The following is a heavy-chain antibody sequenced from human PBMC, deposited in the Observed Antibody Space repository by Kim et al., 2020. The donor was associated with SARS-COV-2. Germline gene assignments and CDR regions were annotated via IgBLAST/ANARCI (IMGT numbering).Heavy chain of an antibody. Sequence: GGSLSLSCAASGFTFSSYSMNWVRQAPGKGLEWVSSISSSSSYIYYADSVKGRFTISRDNAKNSQYLQMNSLRAEDTAVYYCASRYYGSGSPWRGLYWGQRTLVTVSS. CDR3: ASRYYGSGSPWRGLY. V-gene: IGHV3-21*01. J-gene: IGHJ4*02. CDR1: GFTFSSYS. D-gene: IGHD3-10*01. CDR2: ISSSSSYI.